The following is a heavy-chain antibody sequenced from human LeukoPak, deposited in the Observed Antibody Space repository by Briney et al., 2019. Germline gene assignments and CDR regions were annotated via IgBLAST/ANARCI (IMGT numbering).Heavy chain of an antibody. CDR3: ARRDYGSGSYYNNNWFDP. CDR1: GSSFSSYW. Sequence: GESLQISCKGSGSSFSSYWIAWVRQLPGKGLEWMGIIYPGDSDTRYSPSFQGQVTISADKSISTAYLQWSSLKASDTAMYYCARRDYGSGSYYNNNWFDPWGQGTLVTVSS. V-gene: IGHV5-51*01. CDR2: IYPGDSDT. J-gene: IGHJ5*02. D-gene: IGHD3-10*01.